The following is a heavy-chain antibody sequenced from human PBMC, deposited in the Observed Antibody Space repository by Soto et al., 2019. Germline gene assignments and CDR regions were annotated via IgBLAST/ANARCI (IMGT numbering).Heavy chain of an antibody. CDR1: GFSLTTTGVG. D-gene: IGHD3-22*01. J-gene: IGHJ4*02. Sequence: QIALQESGPTVGKPTQPLTLTCTFSGFSLTTTGVGVGWIRHAPGKALEWLAMVYWNDERRYSPSLKSRLTITQDTSKNQVVLTMTYMDPVDTATYFCAHYDSSGYFSHFDSWGQGTLVTVSS. CDR2: VYWNDER. V-gene: IGHV2-5*01. CDR3: AHYDSSGYFSHFDS.